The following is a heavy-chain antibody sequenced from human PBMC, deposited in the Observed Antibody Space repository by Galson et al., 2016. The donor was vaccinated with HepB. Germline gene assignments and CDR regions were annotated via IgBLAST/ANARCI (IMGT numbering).Heavy chain of an antibody. CDR3: AKSDILAGYSAFDY. CDR1: GFTFSNFA. V-gene: IGHV3-23*01. Sequence: SLRLSCAASGFTFSNFAMTWVRQAPGKGLEWVSLISGSGGGIYYADSVKGRFTISRDNSKNTVYLQMNSLRPEDTAVYYCAKSDILAGYSAFDYWGQGTLVTVSS. D-gene: IGHD3-9*01. J-gene: IGHJ4*02. CDR2: ISGSGGGI.